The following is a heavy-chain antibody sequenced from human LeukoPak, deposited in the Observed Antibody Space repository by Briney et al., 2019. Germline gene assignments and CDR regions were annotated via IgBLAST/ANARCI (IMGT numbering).Heavy chain of an antibody. J-gene: IGHJ5*02. CDR2: ISYDGSNK. Sequence: GGSLRLSCAASGFTFSSYWMHRGRQAPGKGLEWVAVISYDGSNKYYADSVKGRFTISRDNSKNTLYLQMNSLRAEDTAVYYCAKAAARGWFDPWGQGTLVTVSS. CDR3: AKAAARGWFDP. CDR1: GFTFSSYW. V-gene: IGHV3-30*18. D-gene: IGHD6-13*01.